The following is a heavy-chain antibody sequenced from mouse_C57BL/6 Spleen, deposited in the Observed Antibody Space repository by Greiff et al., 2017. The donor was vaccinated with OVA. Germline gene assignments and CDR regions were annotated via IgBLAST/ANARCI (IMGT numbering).Heavy chain of an antibody. V-gene: IGHV2-6*03. D-gene: IGHD4-1*02. CDR1: GFSLTSYG. CDR3: ARDSTGPIYAMDY. J-gene: IGHJ4*01. CDR2: IWSDGST. Sequence: VKLVESGPGLVAPSQSLSITCTVSGFSLTSYGVHWVRQPPGKGLEWLVVIWSDGSTTYNSALKSRLSISKDNSKSQVFLKMNSLQTDDTAMYYCARDSTGPIYAMDYWGQGTSVTVSS.